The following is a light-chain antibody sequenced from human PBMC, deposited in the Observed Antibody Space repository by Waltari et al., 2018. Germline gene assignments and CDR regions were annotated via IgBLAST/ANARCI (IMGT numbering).Light chain of an antibody. CDR1: PPNIGRHY. V-gene: IGLV1-47*01. CDR3: ATWDGSLTAWV. Sequence: QSVLTQPPSASGTPGQRVTLSCSGSPPNIGRHYVPWYQQFPGTAPKLLVYRNNERPSGVPDRISGSKSGTSASLAISGLRSEDEADYYCATWDGSLTAWVFGGGTKVTVL. CDR2: RNN. J-gene: IGLJ3*02.